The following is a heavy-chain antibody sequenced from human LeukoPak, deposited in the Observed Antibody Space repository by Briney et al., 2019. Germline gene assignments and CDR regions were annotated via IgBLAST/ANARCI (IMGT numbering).Heavy chain of an antibody. D-gene: IGHD5-18*01. CDR2: IFNTEST. V-gene: IGHV4-61*02. Sequence: SETLSLTCAVSVDSIGRGSYYCGWVRQPAGRAPEWIGRIFNTESTSYNPSLKSRVTISVDTSKNQFSLNLRSVTAADTAVYYCARDICGYNYGCFDSWGQGTLVTVSS. J-gene: IGHJ4*02. CDR1: VDSIGRGSYY. CDR3: ARDICGYNYGCFDS.